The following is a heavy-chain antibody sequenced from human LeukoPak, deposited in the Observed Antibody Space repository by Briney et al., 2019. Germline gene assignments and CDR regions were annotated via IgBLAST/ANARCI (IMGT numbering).Heavy chain of an antibody. CDR3: ARGTPFWSGYYLHY. CDR1: GGSISSGYY. Sequence: PSETLSLTCSVSGGSISSGYYCGWIRQPPGKGLEWIGSIYHNGSTYYNPSLKSRVTISVDTSKNQFSLKLSSVTAADTAVYYCARGTPFWSGYYLHYWGQGTLVTVSS. CDR2: IYHNGST. D-gene: IGHD3-3*01. J-gene: IGHJ4*02. V-gene: IGHV4-38-2*02.